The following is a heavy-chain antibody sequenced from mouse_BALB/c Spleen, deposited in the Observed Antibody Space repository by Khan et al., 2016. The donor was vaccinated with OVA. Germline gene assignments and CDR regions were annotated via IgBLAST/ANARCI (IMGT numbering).Heavy chain of an antibody. CDR3: TSRVYDGPFAY. D-gene: IGHD1-1*01. CDR1: GFTFSSYW. V-gene: IGHV6-6*02. J-gene: IGHJ3*01. CDR2: IRLKSDNYAT. Sequence: EGKREGSGGGLVQPGGSMKLSCVASGFTFSSYWMSWVRQSPEKGLEWVAEIRLKSDNYATHYAESVKGKFTISRDDSKSRLYLQMNILRSEDTGFYYCTSRVYDGPFAYWGQGTLVTVSA.